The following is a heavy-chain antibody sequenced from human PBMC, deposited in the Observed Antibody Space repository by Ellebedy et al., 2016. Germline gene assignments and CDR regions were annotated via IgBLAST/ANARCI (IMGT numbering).Heavy chain of an antibody. Sequence: ASVKVSCKASGYTFTSYDINWVRQATGQGLEWMGWISAYNGNTNYAQKLQGRVTMTTDTSTSTAYMELRSLRSDDTAVYYCARVLGSITMVRGVLKTRFHAFDIWGQGTMVTVSS. V-gene: IGHV1-18*01. CDR3: ARVLGSITMVRGVLKTRFHAFDI. J-gene: IGHJ3*02. CDR1: GYTFTSYD. D-gene: IGHD3-10*01. CDR2: ISAYNGNT.